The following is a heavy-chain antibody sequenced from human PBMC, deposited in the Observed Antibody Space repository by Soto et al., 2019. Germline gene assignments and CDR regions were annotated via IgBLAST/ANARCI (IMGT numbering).Heavy chain of an antibody. CDR2: ISGSGDRT. D-gene: IGHD5-18*01. CDR3: VKERSGHSYADS. CDR1: GFTFSNYA. J-gene: IGHJ4*02. V-gene: IGHV3-23*01. Sequence: PGGSLRLSCAASGFTFSNYAMSWLRQPPGQGLEWVSAISGSGDRTYYADSVKGRLTISRDNSKNTLYLQMNSLRAEDSAVYYCVKERSGHSYADSWGQGTLVTVSS.